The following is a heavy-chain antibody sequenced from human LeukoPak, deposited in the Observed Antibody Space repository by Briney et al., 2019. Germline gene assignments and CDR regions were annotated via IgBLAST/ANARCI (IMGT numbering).Heavy chain of an antibody. CDR3: AGEGIFGVFDFDY. Sequence: GGSLRLSCAASGFTFSSYGMHWVRQAPGKGLEWVAVISYDGSNKYYADSVKGRFTISRDNAKNSLYLQMNSLRAEDTALYHCAGEGIFGVFDFDYWGQGTLVTVSS. V-gene: IGHV3-30*03. CDR2: ISYDGSNK. D-gene: IGHD3-3*01. CDR1: GFTFSSYG. J-gene: IGHJ4*02.